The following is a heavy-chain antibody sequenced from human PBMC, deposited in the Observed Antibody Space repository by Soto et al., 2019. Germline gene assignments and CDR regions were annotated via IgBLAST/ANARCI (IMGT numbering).Heavy chain of an antibody. J-gene: IGHJ4*02. CDR2: ISGSGNTV. CDR1: GFIFSDFE. D-gene: IGHD3-16*02. V-gene: IGHV3-48*03. Sequence: EVQLVESGGGLVKPGGSLRLSCAASGFIFSDFEMNWVRQAPGKGPEWVSYISGSGNTVYYADSVKGRFTISRDNAQNSLHLQMDSLTAEDTAVYYCARDFYVWGSYRPRFYFDSWGQGTRVTVSS. CDR3: ARDFYVWGSYRPRFYFDS.